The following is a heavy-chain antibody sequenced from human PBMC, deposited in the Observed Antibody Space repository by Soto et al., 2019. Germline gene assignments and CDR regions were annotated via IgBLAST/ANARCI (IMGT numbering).Heavy chain of an antibody. D-gene: IGHD2-15*01. Sequence: GASVKLSCKASGYTFTGYYMHWVRQAPGQGLEWMGWINPNSGGTNYAQKFQGWVTMTRDTSISTAYMELSRLRSDDTAVYYCARGLHCSGGSCYYYYGMDVWGQGTTVTVSS. J-gene: IGHJ6*02. V-gene: IGHV1-2*04. CDR1: GYTFTGYY. CDR2: INPNSGGT. CDR3: ARGLHCSGGSCYYYYGMDV.